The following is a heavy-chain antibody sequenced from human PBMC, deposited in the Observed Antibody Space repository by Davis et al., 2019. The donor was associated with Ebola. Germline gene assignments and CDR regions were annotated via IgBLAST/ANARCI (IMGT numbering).Heavy chain of an antibody. CDR1: GYSFTSYW. Sequence: GESLKISCQGSGYSFTSYWIGWVRQMPGKGLEWMGIIYPGDSDTRYSPSFQGQVTISADKSISTAYLQWSSLKASDTAMYYCAREPYYDILTGYYAFDIWGQGTMVTVSS. D-gene: IGHD3-9*01. V-gene: IGHV5-51*01. J-gene: IGHJ3*02. CDR2: IYPGDSDT. CDR3: AREPYYDILTGYYAFDI.